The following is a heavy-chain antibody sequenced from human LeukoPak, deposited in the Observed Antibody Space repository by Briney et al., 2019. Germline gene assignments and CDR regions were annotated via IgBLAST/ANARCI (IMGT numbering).Heavy chain of an antibody. Sequence: QAGGSLRLSCAASGFTFSSYAIAWVRQAPGKGLEWVSGISSSGGTTYYADSVRGRFSISRDNSKNTLYLQMNSLRAEDTAVYYCAKNGGEVGDFDYWGQGTLVTVSS. CDR1: GFTFSSYA. J-gene: IGHJ4*02. CDR2: ISSSGGTT. CDR3: AKNGGEVGDFDY. D-gene: IGHD2-8*01. V-gene: IGHV3-23*01.